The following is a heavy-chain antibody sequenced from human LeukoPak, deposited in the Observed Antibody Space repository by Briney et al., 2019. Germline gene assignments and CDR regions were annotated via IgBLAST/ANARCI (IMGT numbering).Heavy chain of an antibody. Sequence: GESLQISCKGSGYCFTSYWIGWVRQMPGKGLEWMGIIYPGDSDTRYSPSFQGQVTISADKSISTAYLQWSSLKASDTAMYYCARPQQQLVRDAFDIWGQGTMVTVSS. V-gene: IGHV5-51*01. CDR2: IYPGDSDT. CDR1: GYCFTSYW. CDR3: ARPQQQLVRDAFDI. J-gene: IGHJ3*02. D-gene: IGHD6-13*01.